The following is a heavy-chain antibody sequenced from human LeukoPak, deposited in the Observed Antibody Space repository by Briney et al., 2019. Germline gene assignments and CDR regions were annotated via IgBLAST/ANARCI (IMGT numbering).Heavy chain of an antibody. D-gene: IGHD3-3*01. CDR2: IYTSGST. CDR3: ARAPRYYDFWSGSEAFDI. V-gene: IGHV4-39*07. CDR1: GGSISSSSYY. Sequence: PSETLSLTCTVSGGSISSSSYYWGWIRQPPGKGLEWIGRIYTSGSTNYNPSLKSRVTISVDTSKNQFSLKLSSVTAADTAVYYCARAPRYYDFWSGSEAFDIWGQGTMVTVSS. J-gene: IGHJ3*02.